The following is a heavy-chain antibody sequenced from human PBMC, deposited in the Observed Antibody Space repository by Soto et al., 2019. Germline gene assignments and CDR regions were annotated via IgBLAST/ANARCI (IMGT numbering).Heavy chain of an antibody. D-gene: IGHD3-3*01. J-gene: IGHJ6*03. CDR3: ARVHYDFWSGYPGTYYYYYMDV. Sequence: GASVKVSCKASGYTFTSYGISWVRQAPGQGLEWMGWISDYNGNTNYAQKLQGRVTMTTDTSTSTAYMELRSLRSDDTAVYYCARVHYDFWSGYPGTYYYYYMDVWGKGTTVTVSS. V-gene: IGHV1-18*01. CDR2: ISDYNGNT. CDR1: GYTFTSYG.